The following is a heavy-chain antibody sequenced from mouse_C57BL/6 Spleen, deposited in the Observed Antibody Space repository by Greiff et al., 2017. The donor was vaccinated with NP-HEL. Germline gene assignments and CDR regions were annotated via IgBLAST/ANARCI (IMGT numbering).Heavy chain of an antibody. CDR3: AKSPNAGTLGY. CDR2: IDPSDSET. CDR1: GYTFTSYW. Sequence: VQLQQPGAELVRPGSSVKLSCKASGYTFTSYWMHWVKQRPIQGLEWIGNIDPSDSETNYNQKFKDKATLTVDKSSSTAYMQLSSLTSEDSAVYYCAKSPNAGTLGYWGQGTTLTVSS. D-gene: IGHD4-1*01. V-gene: IGHV1-52*01. J-gene: IGHJ2*01.